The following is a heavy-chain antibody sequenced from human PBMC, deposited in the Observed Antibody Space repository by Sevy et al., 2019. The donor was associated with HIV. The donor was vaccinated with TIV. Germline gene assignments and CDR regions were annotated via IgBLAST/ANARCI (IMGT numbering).Heavy chain of an antibody. V-gene: IGHV3-11*01. CDR1: TFTFSDYY. J-gene: IGHJ4*02. Sequence: GGSLRLSCVVSTFTFSDYYMTWIRQAPGKGLKWISHISSGGTITSHADSVKGRFTISRDNAKNSLYLQMNSLRAEDTAVYYCARVRYNYGSYYFDYWGQGTLVTVSS. CDR3: ARVRYNYGSYYFDY. D-gene: IGHD5-18*01. CDR2: ISSGGTIT.